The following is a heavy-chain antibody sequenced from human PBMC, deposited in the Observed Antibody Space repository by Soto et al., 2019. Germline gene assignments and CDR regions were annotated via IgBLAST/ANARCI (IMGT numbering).Heavy chain of an antibody. Sequence: SLPLSVTKTVSGGSSGSLGCRWIRKRQTPGKGLEWIGSVYYSGSTYYNPSLESRVTISVDKSKNQFSLKLMSLSAADTAVYYCGRLGRLTTFSSYFDYWGQGVLVTVSS. CDR2: VYYSGST. J-gene: IGHJ4*02. CDR1: GGSSGSLGCR. CDR3: GRLGRLTTFSSYFDY. V-gene: IGHV4-39*01. D-gene: IGHD1-1*01.